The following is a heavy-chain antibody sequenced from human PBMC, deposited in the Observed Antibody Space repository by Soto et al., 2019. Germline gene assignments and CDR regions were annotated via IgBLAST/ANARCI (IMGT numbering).Heavy chain of an antibody. V-gene: IGHV3-13*01. CDR2: IGTAGDT. J-gene: IGHJ4*02. Sequence: GGSLRLSCAASGFTFSSYDMHWVRQATGKGLEWVSAIGTAGDTYYPGSVKGRFTISRENAKNSLYLQMNSLRVGDTAVYYCARAFTYGDFIYFDYWGQGTLVTVSS. CDR3: ARAFTYGDFIYFDY. D-gene: IGHD4-17*01. CDR1: GFTFSSYD.